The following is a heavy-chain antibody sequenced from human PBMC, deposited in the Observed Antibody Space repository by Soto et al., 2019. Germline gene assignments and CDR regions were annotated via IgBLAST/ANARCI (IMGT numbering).Heavy chain of an antibody. J-gene: IGHJ6*02. CDR2: IYYIGST. V-gene: IGHV4-61*01. CDR1: GGSVSSGSYD. D-gene: IGHD2-2*02. Sequence: PSETLSLTCTASGGSVSSGSYDWSWIRQPPGKGLEWIGYIYYIGSTNYNPSLKSRVTISVDTSKNQFSLKLSSVTAADTAVYYCARDPVVPAAIGVFYGMDVWGQGTTVTVSS. CDR3: ARDPVVPAAIGVFYGMDV.